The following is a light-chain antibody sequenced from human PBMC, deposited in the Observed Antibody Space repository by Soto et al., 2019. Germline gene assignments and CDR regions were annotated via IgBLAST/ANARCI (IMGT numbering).Light chain of an antibody. CDR2: DNN. CDR3: GTWDSSLSAGEV. Sequence: QSVLTQPPSVSAAPGQKVTISCSGSSSKFGNNYVSWYQQLPGTAPKLLIYDNNKRPSGIPDRFSGSKSGTSATLGITGLQTGDEADYYCGTWDSSLSAGEVFGTGTKVTVL. CDR1: SSKFGNNY. J-gene: IGLJ1*01. V-gene: IGLV1-51*01.